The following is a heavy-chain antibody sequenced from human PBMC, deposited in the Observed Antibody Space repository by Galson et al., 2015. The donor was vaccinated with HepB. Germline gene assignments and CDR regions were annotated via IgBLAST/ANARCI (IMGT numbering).Heavy chain of an antibody. V-gene: IGHV3-23*01. D-gene: IGHD6-19*01. CDR1: GFTFSNFD. J-gene: IGHJ5*02. Sequence: SLRLSCAASGFTFSNFDMTWVRQTPGRGLEWVSTISARGYTTFYADSVKGRFTISRDNSMDTMDLQMNSLRPEDTAIYYCAKDRSRIAVAGPESWFDPWGQGTLVTVSS. CDR3: AKDRSRIAVAGPESWFDP. CDR2: ISARGYTT.